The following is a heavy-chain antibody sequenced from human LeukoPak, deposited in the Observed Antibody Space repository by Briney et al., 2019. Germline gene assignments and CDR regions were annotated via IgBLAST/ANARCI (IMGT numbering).Heavy chain of an antibody. CDR2: MNPSSGKT. CDR1: GYSFSSHD. J-gene: IGHJ4*02. V-gene: IGHV1-8*03. CDR3: ARGGINFSSLEFLLDF. Sequence: ASVRVSCKASGYSFSSHDISWVRQAAGQGLEWMGWMNPSSGKTGYAQQFQGRVTISRDASLSTAYMELSSLTSEDTAVYFCARGGINFSSLEFLLDFRGQGTLVTVSS. D-gene: IGHD3-3*01.